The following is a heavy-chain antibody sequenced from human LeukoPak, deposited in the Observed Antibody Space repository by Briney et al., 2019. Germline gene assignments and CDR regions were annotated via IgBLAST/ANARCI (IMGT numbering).Heavy chain of an antibody. J-gene: IGHJ4*02. Sequence: GGSLRLSCAASRFTFSDAWMSWVRQAPGKGLEWVGRIKSKTDGGTTDYAAPVKGRFTISRDDSKNTLYLQMNSLKTEDTAVYYCTTDLYCSSTSCSDYWGQGTLVTVSS. CDR1: RFTFSDAW. CDR3: TTDLYCSSTSCSDY. CDR2: IKSKTDGGTT. D-gene: IGHD2-2*01. V-gene: IGHV3-15*01.